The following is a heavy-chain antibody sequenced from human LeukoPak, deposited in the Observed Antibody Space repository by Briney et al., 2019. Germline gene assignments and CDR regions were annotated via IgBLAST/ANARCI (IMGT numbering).Heavy chain of an antibody. CDR3: VREESGGYFDY. CDR1: GYTFTGYY. J-gene: IGHJ4*02. CDR2: ITPSVDTT. V-gene: IGHV1-46*01. Sequence: ASVKVSCKASGYTFTGYYMHWVRQAPGQGLEWVGRITPSVDTTNYVQKFRDRVTMTRDTSTSTVYMELSSLRSEDTAVYHCVREESGGYFDYWGQGTLVTVSS. D-gene: IGHD2-8*02.